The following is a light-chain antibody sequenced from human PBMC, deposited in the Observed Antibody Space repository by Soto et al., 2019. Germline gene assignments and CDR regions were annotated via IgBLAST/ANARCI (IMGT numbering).Light chain of an antibody. CDR3: QQYNSWPRGT. Sequence: VLPQSPDTLSLSPGDRATLSCRASQSVRSTFLAWYQQKPGQAPRLLIYGASNRAAGIPERFSGSASGTEFTLTISRLEPDDSAVYYCQQYNSWPRGTFGPGTKVEIK. J-gene: IGKJ3*01. CDR1: QSVRSTF. V-gene: IGKV3-20*01. CDR2: GAS.